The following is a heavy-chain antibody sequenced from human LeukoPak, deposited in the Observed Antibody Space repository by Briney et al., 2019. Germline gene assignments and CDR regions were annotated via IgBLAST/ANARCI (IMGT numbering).Heavy chain of an antibody. D-gene: IGHD2-8*01. CDR3: ARLKDDVTKLDY. Sequence: GGSLRPSCAASGFTFNNYWMSWVRQAPGKGLEWVANIDQDGSQKRYVDSVQGRFTISRDNTKNSLFLQMNSLRAEDTAVYYCARLKDDVTKLDYWGQGTLVTVSS. J-gene: IGHJ4*02. CDR2: IDQDGSQK. V-gene: IGHV3-7*01. CDR1: GFTFNNYW.